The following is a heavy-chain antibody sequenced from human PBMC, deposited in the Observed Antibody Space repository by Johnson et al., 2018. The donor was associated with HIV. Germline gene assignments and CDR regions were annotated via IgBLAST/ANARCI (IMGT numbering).Heavy chain of an antibody. CDR1: GFTVSSNY. Sequence: EVQLVESGGGLIQPGGSLRLSCAASGFTVSSNYMSWVRQAPGKGLEWVSAISGSGGSTYYADSVKGRFTISRDNSKNPLYLQMNSLRAEDTAVYYCAKSPRFTIFGSDAFDISGQGTMVTVSS. V-gene: IGHV3-23*04. CDR2: ISGSGGST. D-gene: IGHD3-3*01. J-gene: IGHJ3*02. CDR3: AKSPRFTIFGSDAFDI.